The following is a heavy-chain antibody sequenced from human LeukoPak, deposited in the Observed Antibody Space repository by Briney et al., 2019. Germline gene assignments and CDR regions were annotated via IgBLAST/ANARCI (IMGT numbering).Heavy chain of an antibody. CDR1: GYTFTSYG. V-gene: IGHV1-18*01. CDR2: ISAYNGNT. J-gene: IGHJ4*02. Sequence: GASVKVSCKASGYTFTSYGISWVRQAPGQGLEWMVWISAYNGNTNYAQKLQGRVTMTTDTSTSTAYMELRSLRSDDTAVYYCAGRMYSSGWYYFDYWGQGTLVTVSS. CDR3: AGRMYSSGWYYFDY. D-gene: IGHD6-19*01.